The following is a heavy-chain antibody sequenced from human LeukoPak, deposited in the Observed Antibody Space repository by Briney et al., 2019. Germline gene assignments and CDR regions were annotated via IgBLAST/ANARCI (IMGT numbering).Heavy chain of an antibody. CDR1: GGTFSSYT. CDR3: ARGYVGGNSRDAFDI. Sequence: ASVKVSCKASGGTFSSYTISWVRQAPGQGLEWMGRIIPILGIAYYAQKFQGRVTITADNSTSTAYMEMSSLRSEDTAVYYCARGYVGGNSRDAFDIWGQGTMVTVSS. D-gene: IGHD4-23*01. V-gene: IGHV1-69*02. J-gene: IGHJ3*02. CDR2: IIPILGIA.